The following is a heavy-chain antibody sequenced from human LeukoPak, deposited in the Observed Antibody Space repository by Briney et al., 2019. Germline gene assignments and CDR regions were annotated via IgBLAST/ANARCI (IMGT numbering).Heavy chain of an antibody. CDR2: INPNSGGT. CDR1: GYTFTGYY. D-gene: IGHD6-19*01. V-gene: IGHV1-2*02. Sequence: ASVKVSCKASGYTFTGYYIHWVQQAPGQGLDWMGWINPNSGGTDSAQNFQGRVTMTRDTSISTAYMELSRLRSDDTAVYYCAREDYSSGWSYDSWGQGTLVTVSS. CDR3: AREDYSSGWSYDS. J-gene: IGHJ4*02.